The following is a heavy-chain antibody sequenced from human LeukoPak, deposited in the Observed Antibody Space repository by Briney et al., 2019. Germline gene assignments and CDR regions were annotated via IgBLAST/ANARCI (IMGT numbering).Heavy chain of an antibody. Sequence: GSSVKVSCKASGGTFSSYAISWVRQAPGQGLEWMGRIIPILGIANYAQKFQGRVTITADKSTSTAYMELSSLRSEDTAVYYCARSQLYGDFPFDYWGQGTLVTVSS. CDR1: GGTFSSYA. D-gene: IGHD4-17*01. CDR3: ARSQLYGDFPFDY. V-gene: IGHV1-69*04. J-gene: IGHJ4*02. CDR2: IIPILGIA.